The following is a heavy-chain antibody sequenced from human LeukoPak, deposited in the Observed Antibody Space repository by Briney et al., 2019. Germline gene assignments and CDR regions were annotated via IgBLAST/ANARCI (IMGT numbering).Heavy chain of an antibody. J-gene: IGHJ5*02. CDR3: ARGRYSYGPGGGWFDP. CDR2: INHSGST. V-gene: IGHV4-34*01. Sequence: SETLSLTCAVYGGSFSGYYWSWIRQPPGKGLEWIGEINHSGSTNYNPSLKSRVAISVDTSKNQFSLKLSSVTAADTAVYYCARGRYSYGPGGGWFDPWGQGTLVTVSS. D-gene: IGHD5-18*01. CDR1: GGSFSGYY.